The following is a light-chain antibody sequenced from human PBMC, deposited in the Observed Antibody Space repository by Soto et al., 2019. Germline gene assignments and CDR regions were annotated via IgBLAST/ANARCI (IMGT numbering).Light chain of an antibody. CDR1: SSDVGTYNY. CDR3: CSHAGSYTWV. J-gene: IGLJ3*02. CDR2: DDT. V-gene: IGLV2-11*01. Sequence: QSALTQPRSVSGSPGQSVTISCTGTSSDVGTYNYVSWYEHHPDKAPKLIIYDDTKRPSGVPDRFSASKSGNTASLTISGLQAEDEADYYCCSHAGSYTWVFGGGTKLTVL.